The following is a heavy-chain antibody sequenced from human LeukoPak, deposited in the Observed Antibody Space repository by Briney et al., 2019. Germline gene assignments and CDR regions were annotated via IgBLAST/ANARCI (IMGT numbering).Heavy chain of an antibody. CDR3: AKRGPIYSASPGNYFDY. CDR1: GFTFTSYS. CDR2: ISGGGGST. D-gene: IGHD3-10*01. V-gene: IGHV3-23*01. Sequence: PGGSLRLSCAASGFTFTSYSMNWVRQAPGKGLEWVSTISGGGGSTYYADSVKGRFTISRDNSKNTLYLQMNSLRAEDTAVYYCAKRGPIYSASPGNYFDYWGQGTLVTVSP. J-gene: IGHJ4*02.